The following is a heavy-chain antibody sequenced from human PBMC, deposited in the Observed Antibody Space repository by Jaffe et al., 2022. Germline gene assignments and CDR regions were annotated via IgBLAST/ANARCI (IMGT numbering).Heavy chain of an antibody. CDR3: AKDILTGGTGAFDI. J-gene: IGHJ3*02. CDR2: ISYDGSNK. Sequence: QVQLVESGGGVVQPGRSLRLSCAASGFTFSSYGMHWVRQAPGKGLEWVAVISYDGSNKYYADSVKGRFTISRDNSKNTLYLQMNSLRAEDTAVYYCAKDILTGGTGAFDIWGQGTMVTVSS. V-gene: IGHV3-30*18. D-gene: IGHD3-9*01. CDR1: GFTFSSYG.